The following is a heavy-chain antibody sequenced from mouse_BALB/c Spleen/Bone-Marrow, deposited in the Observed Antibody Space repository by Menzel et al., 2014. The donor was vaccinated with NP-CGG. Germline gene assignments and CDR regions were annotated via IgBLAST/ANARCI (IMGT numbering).Heavy chain of an antibody. CDR3: TRSYWYDVAWFAY. CDR2: INPSSGYT. V-gene: IGHV1-4*01. D-gene: IGHD2-14*01. CDR1: GYTFTSYT. Sequence: VQLQESGAELARPGASVKMSCKASGYTFTSYTMHWVKQSPGQGLEWIGYINPSSGYTNYNQKFKDKATLTADKSSSTAYMQLSSLTSEDSAVYYCTRSYWYDVAWFAYWGQGTLVTVSA. J-gene: IGHJ3*01.